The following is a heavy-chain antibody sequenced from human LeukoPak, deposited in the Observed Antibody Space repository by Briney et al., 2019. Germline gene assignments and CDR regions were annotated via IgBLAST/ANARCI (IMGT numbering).Heavy chain of an antibody. CDR2: IYSSGST. D-gene: IGHD5-12*01. CDR1: GGSINNYY. CDR3: ARGIVATIGEALDI. J-gene: IGHJ3*02. V-gene: IGHV4-4*07. Sequence: SETLSLTCTVSGGSINNYYWNWIRQSAGKGLEWIGRIYSSGSTHYNPSLQSRVTISVDTSKNQFSLTLSSVTAADTAVYYCARGIVATIGEALDIWGQGTMVTVSS.